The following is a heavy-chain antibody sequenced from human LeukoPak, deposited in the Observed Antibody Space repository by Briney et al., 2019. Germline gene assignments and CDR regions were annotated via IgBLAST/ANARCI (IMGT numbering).Heavy chain of an antibody. J-gene: IGHJ4*02. Sequence: ASVKVSCKASGYTFTSYGISWVRQAPGQGLEWMGWISAYNGNTNYAQKLQGRVTMTTDTSTSTAYMELRSLRSDDTAVYYCARVAYDILAGYYCSVADYWGQGTLVTVSS. CDR3: ARVAYDILAGYYCSVADY. D-gene: IGHD3-9*01. CDR1: GYTFTSYG. CDR2: ISAYNGNT. V-gene: IGHV1-18*01.